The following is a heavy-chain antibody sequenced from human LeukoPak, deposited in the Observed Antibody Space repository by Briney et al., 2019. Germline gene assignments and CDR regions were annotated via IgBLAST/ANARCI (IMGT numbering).Heavy chain of an antibody. Sequence: GGSLRLSCVASGFTFSNAWMTWVRQAPGKGLEWVGHIKKKDDGGATDYAAPVKGRFTISRDDSKDTLYLQLNSLKTEDTAVYYCTTVQQWLAQALGYWGQGTLVTVSS. CDR3: TTVQQWLAQALGY. D-gene: IGHD6-19*01. CDR1: GFTFSNAW. J-gene: IGHJ4*02. V-gene: IGHV3-15*01. CDR2: IKKKDDGGAT.